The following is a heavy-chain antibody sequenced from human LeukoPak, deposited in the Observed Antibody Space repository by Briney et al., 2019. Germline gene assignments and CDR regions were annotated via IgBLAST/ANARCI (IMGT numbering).Heavy chain of an antibody. D-gene: IGHD3-22*01. CDR3: AREGSTYYYDSSGYYLDYFDY. Sequence: SVKVSCKASGGTFSSYAISWVRQAPGQGLEWMGRIIPILGIANYAQKFQGRVTITADKSTSTAYMELSSLRPEDTAVYYCAREGSTYYYDSSGYYLDYFDYWGQGTLVTVSS. CDR2: IIPILGIA. V-gene: IGHV1-69*04. J-gene: IGHJ4*02. CDR1: GGTFSSYA.